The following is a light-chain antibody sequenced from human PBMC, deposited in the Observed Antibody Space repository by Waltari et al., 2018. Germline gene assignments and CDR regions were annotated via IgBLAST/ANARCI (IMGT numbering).Light chain of an antibody. J-gene: IGLJ2*01. CDR1: TGDVGGYDP. CDR2: DVT. V-gene: IGLV2-11*01. Sequence: QSALTQPRPLSGSRGQSVPISSTGTTGDVGGYDPVTWYQQYPGNAPKVISYDVTTRSSGVPDRFSGSKSGDTASLTISGLQTEDEADYYCSSYTATNTLIFGGGTKVTAL. CDR3: SSYTATNTLI.